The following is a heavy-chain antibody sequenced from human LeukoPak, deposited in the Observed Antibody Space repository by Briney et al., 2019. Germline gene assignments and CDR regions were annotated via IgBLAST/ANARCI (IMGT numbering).Heavy chain of an antibody. CDR2: INHSGST. CDR3: ARDSGTTGEVKFDP. J-gene: IGHJ5*02. CDR1: GGSFSGYY. D-gene: IGHD3-10*01. V-gene: IGHV4-34*01. Sequence: PLETLSLTCAVYGGSFSGYYWSWIRQPPGKGLEWIGEINHSGSTNYNPSLKSRVTISVDTSKNQFSLKLSSVTAADTAVYYCARDSGTTGEVKFDPWGQGSLVTVSS.